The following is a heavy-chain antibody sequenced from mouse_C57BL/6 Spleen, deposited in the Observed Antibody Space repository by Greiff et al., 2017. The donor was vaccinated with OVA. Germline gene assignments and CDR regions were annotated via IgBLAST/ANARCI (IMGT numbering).Heavy chain of an antibody. D-gene: IGHD2-10*02. CDR1: GFTFSSYG. J-gene: IGHJ4*01. Sequence: EVKVVESGGDLVKPGGSLKLSCAASGFTFSSYGMSWVRQTPDKRLEWVATISSGGSYTYYPDSVKGRFTISRDNAKNTLYLQLSSLRSEDTAMYYCERQGEGYGNPVGNYAMDYWGQGTSVTVSS. CDR2: ISSGGSYT. V-gene: IGHV5-6*01. CDR3: ERQGEGYGNPVGNYAMDY.